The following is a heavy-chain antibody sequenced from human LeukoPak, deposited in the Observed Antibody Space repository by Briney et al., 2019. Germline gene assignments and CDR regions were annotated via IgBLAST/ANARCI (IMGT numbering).Heavy chain of an antibody. J-gene: IGHJ3*02. CDR3: ASFYGSGSYRDSAFDI. Sequence: GGSLRLSCAASGFIFGSYGMHWVRQAPGKGLEWVAVISYDGSNKYYADSVKGRFTISRDNSKNTLYLQMNSLRAEDTAVYHCASFYGSGSYRDSAFDIWGQGTMVTVSS. D-gene: IGHD3-10*01. CDR1: GFIFGSYG. V-gene: IGHV3-30*03. CDR2: ISYDGSNK.